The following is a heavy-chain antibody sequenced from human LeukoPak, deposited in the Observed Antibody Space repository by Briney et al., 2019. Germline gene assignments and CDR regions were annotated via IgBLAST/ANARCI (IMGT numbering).Heavy chain of an antibody. V-gene: IGHV3-23*01. Sequence: PLGFLRLSYKERQLDFNMFAMNLIRQDPGQGLQRVSGLSRRGGTTNYADSVKGRFTISRDKSKNMVFLQMNSLRPEDTAVYYCAKEQRIRHCSEGVCMEGYYFDYWSQGSLVTVSS. J-gene: IGHJ4*02. D-gene: IGHD2-8*01. CDR3: AKEQRIRHCSEGVCMEGYYFDY. CDR1: QLDFNMFA. CDR2: LSRRGGTT.